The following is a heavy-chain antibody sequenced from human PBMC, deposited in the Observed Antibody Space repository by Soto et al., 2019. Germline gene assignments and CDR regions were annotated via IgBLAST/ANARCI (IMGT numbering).Heavy chain of an antibody. CDR2: IVVGSGNT. CDR3: AADSSYYDSSGYYFSSPYYYGMDV. CDR1: GYTFSNYY. J-gene: IGHJ6*02. Sequence: VKVSCKASGYTFSNYYIHWVRQARGQRLEWIGWIVVGSGNTNYAQKFQERVTITRDMSTSTAYMELSSLRSEDTAVYYCAADSSYYDSSGYYFSSPYYYGMDVWGQGTTVTVSS. D-gene: IGHD3-22*01. V-gene: IGHV1-58*02.